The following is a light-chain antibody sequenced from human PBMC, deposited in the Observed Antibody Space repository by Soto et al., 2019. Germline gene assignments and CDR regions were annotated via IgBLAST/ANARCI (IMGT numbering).Light chain of an antibody. CDR3: QQLNDYPVT. CDR2: TAS. CDR1: QGISSY. J-gene: IGKJ4*01. V-gene: IGKV1-9*01. Sequence: DIQLTQSPSFLSASVGDRVIITCPASQGISSYLAWYQQKPGIAPSLLIYTASTLQSGVPSRFSGSGSGTEFTLTISSLQPEDFATYYCQQLNDYPVTFGGGTKVEIK.